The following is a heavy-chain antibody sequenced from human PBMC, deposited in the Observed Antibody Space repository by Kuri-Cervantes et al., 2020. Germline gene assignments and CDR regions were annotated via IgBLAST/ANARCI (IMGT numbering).Heavy chain of an antibody. J-gene: IGHJ4*02. Sequence: GGSLRLSCAASGFTFSSYAMSWVRQAPGKGLEWVSAISGSGGSTYYADSVKGRFTISRDNSKNTLYLQMNSLRAEDTAMYYCARDRGSSWFGPMDYWGQGTLVTVSS. CDR2: ISGSGGST. D-gene: IGHD6-13*01. CDR1: GFTFSSYA. V-gene: IGHV3-23*01. CDR3: ARDRGSSWFGPMDY.